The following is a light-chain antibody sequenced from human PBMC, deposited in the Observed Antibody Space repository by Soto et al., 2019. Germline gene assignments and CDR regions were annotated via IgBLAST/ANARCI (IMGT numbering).Light chain of an antibody. Sequence: DIQMTQSPSFLSASVGDRVTISCQASQDISISLGWYRQKPGKAPQLLIYDATKLETGVPSRFSGRGSGTNFSFTISSLQSEDFAVYYCQQYDNWPPWTFGQGTKVEIK. CDR3: QQYDNWPPWT. CDR2: DAT. J-gene: IGKJ1*01. CDR1: QDISIS. V-gene: IGKV1-33*01.